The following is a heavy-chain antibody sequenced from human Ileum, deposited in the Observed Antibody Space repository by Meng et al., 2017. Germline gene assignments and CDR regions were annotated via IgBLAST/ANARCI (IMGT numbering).Heavy chain of an antibody. D-gene: IGHD4-23*01. Sequence: GSLRLSCTVSGGSISSSRYYWGWLPQPPGKGLEWIGTIDYTGSTYCNPSVKSRVTLSVDTSKKQFSLKLSSVIAADTAVYDCARDHGSIKWVYYWGQGTLVTVSS. V-gene: IGHV4-39*07. CDR2: IDYTGST. J-gene: IGHJ4*02. CDR1: GGSISSSRYY. CDR3: ARDHGSIKWVYY.